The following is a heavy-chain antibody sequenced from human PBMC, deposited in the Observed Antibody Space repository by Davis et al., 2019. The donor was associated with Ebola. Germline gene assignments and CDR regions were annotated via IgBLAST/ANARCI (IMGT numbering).Heavy chain of an antibody. D-gene: IGHD2-8*02. J-gene: IGHJ6*04. CDR1: GFTFSDYY. CDR2: ISSSGSTI. CDR3: ARPGGVKNYYYYGINV. V-gene: IGHV3-11*01. Sequence: GGSLRLSCAASGFTFSDYYMSWIRQAPGKGLEWVSYISSSGSTIYYADSVKGRFTISRDNAKNSLYLQMNSLRAEDTAVYYCARPGGVKNYYYYGINVWGKGTTVAVSS.